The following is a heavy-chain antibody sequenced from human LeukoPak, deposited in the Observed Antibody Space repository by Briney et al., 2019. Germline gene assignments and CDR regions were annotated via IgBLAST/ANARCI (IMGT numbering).Heavy chain of an antibody. D-gene: IGHD2-15*01. CDR2: INPNSGGT. CDR3: ARGFCSGGSCYLRWFDP. V-gene: IGHV1-2*02. CDR1: GYTFTGYY. Sequence: ASVKVSCKASGYTFTGYYMHWVRQAPGQGLEWMGWINPNSGGTNYAQKFQGRVTMTRATSISTAFMELSRLRSDDTAVYYCARGFCSGGSCYLRWFDPWGQGTLVTVSS. J-gene: IGHJ5*02.